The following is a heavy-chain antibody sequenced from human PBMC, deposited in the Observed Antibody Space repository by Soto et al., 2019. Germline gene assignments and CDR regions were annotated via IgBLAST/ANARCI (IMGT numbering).Heavy chain of an antibody. J-gene: IGHJ3*02. V-gene: IGHV1-18*01. CDR1: GYTFTSYG. CDR2: ISAYNGNT. Sequence: ASVKVSCKASGYTFTSYGISWVRQAPGQGLEWMGWISAYNGNTNYAQKLQGRVTMTTDTSTSTAYMELRRLRSDDTAVYYCARGRSAAPPGGDAFDIWGQGTMVTVSS. CDR3: ARGRSAAPPGGDAFDI. D-gene: IGHD6-13*01.